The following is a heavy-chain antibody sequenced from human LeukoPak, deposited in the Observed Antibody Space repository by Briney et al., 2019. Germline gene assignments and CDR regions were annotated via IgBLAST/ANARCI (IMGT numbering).Heavy chain of an antibody. V-gene: IGHV3-23*01. CDR1: GLTFSRYA. CDR3: AKENGYSSGWYGADY. D-gene: IGHD6-19*01. J-gene: IGHJ4*02. Sequence: GGSLRLSCAASGLTFSRYAMHWVRQAPGKGLEWISAIRGSGDTTYYADSVKGRFSISRDNSKNTLYLQMTSLRAEDTAVYYCAKENGYSSGWYGADYWGQGTLVTVSS. CDR2: IRGSGDTT.